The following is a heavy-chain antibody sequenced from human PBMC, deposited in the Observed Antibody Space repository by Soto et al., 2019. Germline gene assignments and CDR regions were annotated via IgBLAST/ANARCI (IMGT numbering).Heavy chain of an antibody. Sequence: SETLSLTCTVSGGSISSYYWSWIRQPPGKGLEWIGYIYYSGSTNYNPSLKSRVTISVDTSKNQFSLKLSSVTAADTAVYYCARGWAGVDSRYCSSSICSFHQPVKDAXDIWGQGLMITV. D-gene: IGHD2-2*01. J-gene: IGHJ3*02. CDR3: ARGWAGVDSRYCSSSICSFHQPVKDAXDI. CDR2: IYYSGST. V-gene: IGHV4-59*01. CDR1: GGSISSYY.